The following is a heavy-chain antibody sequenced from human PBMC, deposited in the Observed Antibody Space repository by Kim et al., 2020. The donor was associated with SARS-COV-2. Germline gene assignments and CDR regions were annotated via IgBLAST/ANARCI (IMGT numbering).Heavy chain of an antibody. V-gene: IGHV3-23*01. CDR2: ISGSGDTT. CDR3: ATRWDPGSLYP. CDR1: GFTFSSYA. Sequence: GGSLRLSCAASGFTFSSYAMTWVRQAPGKGLEWVSTISGSGDTTFYTDSIKGRFTVSRDNSKNTLFLQMNGLIAEDTAVYYCATRWDPGSLYPWGQGTLVTVSS. J-gene: IGHJ5*02. D-gene: IGHD3-10*01.